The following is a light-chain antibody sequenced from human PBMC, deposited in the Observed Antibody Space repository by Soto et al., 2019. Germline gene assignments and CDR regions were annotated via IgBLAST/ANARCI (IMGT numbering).Light chain of an antibody. CDR1: QSVSSTY. V-gene: IGKV3-20*01. CDR2: GAS. J-gene: IGKJ1*01. CDR3: QQYATSPWT. Sequence: EIVLTQSPGTLSLSPGERATLSCMASQSVSSTYFAWYQQKPGQAPRLLIYGASSRATGVPDRFSGSGSGTDFTLTISRLEPEDFVVYYCQQYATSPWTFGQGTKVEV.